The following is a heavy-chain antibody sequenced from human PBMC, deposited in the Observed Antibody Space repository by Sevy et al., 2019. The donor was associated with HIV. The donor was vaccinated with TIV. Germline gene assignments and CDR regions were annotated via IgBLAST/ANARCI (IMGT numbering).Heavy chain of an antibody. CDR2: IKQDGSVK. CDR1: GFSLNSYW. J-gene: IGHJ4*02. D-gene: IGHD6-13*01. Sequence: GESLKISCAASGFSLNSYWMSWVRQAPGKGLEWVANIKQDGSVKYDVDSVKGRFTISRDNARNLLYLQMNSLRAEDTALYYCVRAIAADGSFWGQGTLVTVSS. CDR3: VRAIAADGSF. V-gene: IGHV3-7*01.